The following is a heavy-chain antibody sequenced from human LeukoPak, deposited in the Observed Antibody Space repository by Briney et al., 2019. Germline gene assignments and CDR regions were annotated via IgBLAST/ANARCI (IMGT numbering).Heavy chain of an antibody. CDR3: ARDRSISGVVTIDF. J-gene: IGHJ4*02. V-gene: IGHV3-7*01. CDR2: IKQDGSET. D-gene: IGHD3-3*01. Sequence: AGGSLRLSCAASGFSFNNSWMTWVRQSPGKGLEWVANIKQDGSETYYVDSVMGRFTISRLNAKNSVYLQMNSLRAEDTAVYYCARDRSISGVVTIDFWGQGTLVTVSS. CDR1: GFSFNNSW.